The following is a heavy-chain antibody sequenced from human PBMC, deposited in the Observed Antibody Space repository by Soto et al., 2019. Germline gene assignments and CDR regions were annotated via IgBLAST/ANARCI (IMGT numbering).Heavy chain of an antibody. Sequence: SSETLSLTCTVSGGSVSSGSYYWSWIRQPPGKGLEWIGYIYYSGSTNYNPSLKSRVTISVDTSKNQFSLKLSSVTAADTAVYYCARESYYGSGSYYFWGQGTLVTVSS. CDR1: GGSVSSGSYY. V-gene: IGHV4-61*01. J-gene: IGHJ4*02. CDR3: ARESYYGSGSYYF. CDR2: IYYSGST. D-gene: IGHD3-10*01.